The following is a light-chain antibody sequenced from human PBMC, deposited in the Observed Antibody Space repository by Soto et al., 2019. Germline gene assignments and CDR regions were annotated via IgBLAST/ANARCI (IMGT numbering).Light chain of an antibody. V-gene: IGLV2-8*01. J-gene: IGLJ2*01. CDR3: SSSAGSNNVG. CDR1: SSDVVGYNS. Sequence: QSALTQPPSASGSPGQSVTISCTGTSSDVVGYNSVSWYQQHPGKAPKLMIYEVSKRPSGVPDRFSGSKSGNTASLTVSGLQAEDEAYYYCSSSAGSNNVGFGGGTKLTVL. CDR2: EVS.